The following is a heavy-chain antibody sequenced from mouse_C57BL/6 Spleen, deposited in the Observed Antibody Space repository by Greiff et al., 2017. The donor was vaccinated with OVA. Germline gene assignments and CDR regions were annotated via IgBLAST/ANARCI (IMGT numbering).Heavy chain of an antibody. D-gene: IGHD4-1*01. J-gene: IGHJ4*01. V-gene: IGHV1-53*01. Sequence: QVQLKQPGTELVKPGASVKLSCKASGYTFTSYWMHWVKQRPGQGLEWIGNINPSNGGTNYNEKFKSKATLTVDKSSSTAYMQLSSLTSKDSAVXNCARDWVCAMDYWGQGTSVTVSS. CDR1: GYTFTSYW. CDR2: INPSNGGT. CDR3: ARDWVCAMDY.